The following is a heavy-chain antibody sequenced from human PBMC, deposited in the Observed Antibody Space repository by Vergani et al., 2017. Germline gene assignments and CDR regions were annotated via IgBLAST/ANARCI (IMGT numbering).Heavy chain of an antibody. CDR3: ARDGPYYGSGSYQKTNWFDP. CDR1: GYTFTSYD. J-gene: IGHJ5*02. V-gene: IGHV1-8*01. D-gene: IGHD3-10*01. CDR2: MNPNSGNT. Sequence: QVQLVQSGAEVKKPGASVKVSCKASGYTFTSYDINWVRQATGQGLEWMGWMNPNSGNTGYAQKFQGRVTMTRNTSISTAYMELSSLRSEDTAVYYCARDGPYYGSGSYQKTNWFDPWGQGTLVTVSS.